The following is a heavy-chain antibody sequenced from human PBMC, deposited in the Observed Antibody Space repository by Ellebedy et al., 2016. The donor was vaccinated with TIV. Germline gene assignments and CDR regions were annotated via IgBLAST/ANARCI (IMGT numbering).Heavy chain of an antibody. CDR1: ASSVSSTRYY. J-gene: IGHJ4*02. Sequence: MPSETLSLTCSVSASSVSSTRYYWACIRPPPGKGLEFIGRVYYSGSPYYNPSFKSRVTLSADTSKNQFSLNLRTVTAADTGVYYCARIDSWQPIDDWGQGILVTVSS. CDR3: ARIDSWQPIDD. CDR2: VYYSGSP. V-gene: IGHV4-39*01. D-gene: IGHD3-9*01.